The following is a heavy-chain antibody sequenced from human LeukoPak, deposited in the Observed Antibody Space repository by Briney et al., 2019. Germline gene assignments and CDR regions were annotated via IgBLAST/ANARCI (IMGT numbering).Heavy chain of an antibody. V-gene: IGHV3-48*04. CDR3: AELGITMIGGV. CDR2: ISSSSITI. D-gene: IGHD3-10*02. CDR1: GFTFSSYS. Sequence: GGSLRFSCAASGFTFSSYSMNWVRQAPGKGLEWVSYISSSSITIYYADSVKGRFTISRDNAKNSLYLQMNSLRAEDTAVYYCAELGITMIGGVWGKGTTVTISS. J-gene: IGHJ6*04.